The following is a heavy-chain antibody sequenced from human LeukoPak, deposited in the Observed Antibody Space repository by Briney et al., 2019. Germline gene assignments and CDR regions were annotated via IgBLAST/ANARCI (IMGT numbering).Heavy chain of an antibody. CDR3: ARSASTSWLHFDY. CDR1: GGTFSSYA. V-gene: IGHV1-2*06. D-gene: IGHD6-13*01. Sequence: GSSVKVSCKASGGTFSSYAISWVRQAPGQGLEWMGRIILKTGGTEYAQKFQGRVTMTRDTSISTAYLELSGLRSDDTAVYYCARSASTSWLHFDYWGQGTLVTVSS. CDR2: IILKTGGT. J-gene: IGHJ4*02.